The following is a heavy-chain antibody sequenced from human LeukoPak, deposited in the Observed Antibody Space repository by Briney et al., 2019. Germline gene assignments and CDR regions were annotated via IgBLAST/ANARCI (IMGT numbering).Heavy chain of an antibody. J-gene: IGHJ4*02. CDR3: ARSSPYYNWKQIY. V-gene: IGHV4-38-2*02. D-gene: IGHD1-1*01. Sequence: PSETLSLTCTVSGDSITNGVYWGWIRQPPGKGLEWIGSIYHSGISFYNPSLTSRVSISVDTSKNTFSLRLTSVTAADTALYYCARSSPYYNWKQIYWGLGTFVTVSS. CDR2: IYHSGIS. CDR1: GDSITNGVY.